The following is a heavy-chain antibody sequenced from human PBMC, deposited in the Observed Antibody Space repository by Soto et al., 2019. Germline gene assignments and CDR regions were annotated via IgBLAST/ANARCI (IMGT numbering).Heavy chain of an antibody. CDR3: ARGRCTSCYAYYYYYYYMDV. CDR1: GGSFSGYY. CDR2: INHSGST. V-gene: IGHV4-34*01. Sequence: PSVTLSLTCAVYGGSFSGYYWSWIRQPPGKWLEWIGEINHSGSTNYNPSLKSRVTISVDTSKNQFSLKLSSVTAADTAVYYCARGRCTSCYAYYYYYYYMDVWGKGTTVTVSS. D-gene: IGHD2-2*01. J-gene: IGHJ6*03.